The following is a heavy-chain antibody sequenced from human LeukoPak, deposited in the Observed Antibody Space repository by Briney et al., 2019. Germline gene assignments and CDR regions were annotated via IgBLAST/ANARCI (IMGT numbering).Heavy chain of an antibody. CDR3: ARTYSSSSYSPFDY. J-gene: IGHJ4*02. D-gene: IGHD6-13*01. Sequence: GGSLRLSCAASGFIVSSNYINWVRQAPGKGPEWGSVIYYGGSTYYADSVKGRFTISRDNSKDTLYLQMTSLRAEDTAVYYCARTYSSSSYSPFDYWGQGTLVTVSS. CDR2: IYYGGST. V-gene: IGHV3-53*01. CDR1: GFIVSSNY.